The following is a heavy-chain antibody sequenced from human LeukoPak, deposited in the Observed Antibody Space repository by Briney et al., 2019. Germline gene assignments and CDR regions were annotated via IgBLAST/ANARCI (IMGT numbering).Heavy chain of an antibody. Sequence: GGSLRLSCAASGFTFSSYAMHWVRQAPGKGLEWVAVISYDGSNKYYADSVKGRFTISRDNSKNTLYLQMNSLRAEDTAVYYCAKDTSYSSSRRYWGQGTLVTVSS. CDR3: AKDTSYSSSRRY. J-gene: IGHJ4*02. CDR1: GFTFSSYA. V-gene: IGHV3-30-3*01. CDR2: ISYDGSNK. D-gene: IGHD6-6*01.